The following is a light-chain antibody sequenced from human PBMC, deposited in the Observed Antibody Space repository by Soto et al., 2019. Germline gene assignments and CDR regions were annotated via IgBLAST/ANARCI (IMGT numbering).Light chain of an antibody. CDR2: DAS. CDR1: QGISTY. Sequence: IQLTQSPSSLSASVGDRVTITCRASQGISTYLAWYQQKPGKAPNLLIYDASTLQSGVPSRFSGSGSWTDFTLTISSLQPEDLASDDCQQFSTYSLTFGGGTKVEIK. CDR3: QQFSTYSLT. V-gene: IGKV1-9*01. J-gene: IGKJ4*01.